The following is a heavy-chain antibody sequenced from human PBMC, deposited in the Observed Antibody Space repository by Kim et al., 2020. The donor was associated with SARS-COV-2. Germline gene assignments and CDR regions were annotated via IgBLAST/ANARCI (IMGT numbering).Heavy chain of an antibody. CDR3: AKEGYSSSWYGGYYFDY. Sequence: GSLRLSCAASGFTFSSYAMSWVRQAPGKGLEWVSVIYSGGSSTYYADSVKGRFTISRDNSKNTLYLQMNSLRAEDTAVYYCAKEGYSSSWYGGYYFDYWGQGTLVTVSS. J-gene: IGHJ4*02. D-gene: IGHD6-13*01. CDR1: GFTFSSYA. CDR2: IYSGGSST. V-gene: IGHV3-23*03.